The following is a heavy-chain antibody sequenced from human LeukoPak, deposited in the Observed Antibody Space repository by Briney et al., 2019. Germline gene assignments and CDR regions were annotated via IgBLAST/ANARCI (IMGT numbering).Heavy chain of an antibody. V-gene: IGHV4-39*01. D-gene: IGHD3-22*01. J-gene: IGHJ4*02. Sequence: PSETLSLTCTVSGGSISSSSYYWGWIRQPPGKGLEWIGSIYYSGSTYYNPSLKSRVTISVDTSKNQFSLKLSSVTAADTAVYYCAITQPRGIVVDWGRGTLVTVSS. CDR2: IYYSGST. CDR3: AITQPRGIVVD. CDR1: GGSISSSSYY.